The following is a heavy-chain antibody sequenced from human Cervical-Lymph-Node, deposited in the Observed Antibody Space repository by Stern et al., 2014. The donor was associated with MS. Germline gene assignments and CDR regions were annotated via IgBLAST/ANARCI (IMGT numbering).Heavy chain of an antibody. CDR1: GFTFATYT. J-gene: IGHJ2*01. V-gene: IGHV3-21*01. CDR2: ISSSSRYI. CDR3: ARGSGSYWYFDP. Sequence: EVQLVESGGGLVKPGGSLRLSCAASGFTFATYTMNWVRQAPGKGLEWVSSISSSSRYIYYADSVRGRFTVSRDNAKDSLYLQMDSLRADDTAVYYCARGSGSYWYFDPWGRGTLVTVSS.